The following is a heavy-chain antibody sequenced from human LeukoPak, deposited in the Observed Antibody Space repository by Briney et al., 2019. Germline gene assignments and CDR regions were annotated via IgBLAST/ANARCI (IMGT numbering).Heavy chain of an antibody. J-gene: IGHJ6*02. Sequence: GGSLRLSCAASGFTVSSIYMSWVRQAPGKGLEWVSIIYRGGSTYYADSVKGRFAVSRDNSKNTLYLQMNSLRAEDTALYYCAKALLYEGNHYYYGMDVWGQGTTVTVSS. D-gene: IGHD3-16*01. V-gene: IGHV3-53*05. CDR2: IYRGGST. CDR3: AKALLYEGNHYYYGMDV. CDR1: GFTVSSIY.